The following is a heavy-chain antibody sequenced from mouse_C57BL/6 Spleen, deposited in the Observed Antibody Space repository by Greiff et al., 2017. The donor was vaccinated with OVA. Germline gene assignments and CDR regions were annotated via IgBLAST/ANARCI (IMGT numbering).Heavy chain of an antibody. CDR2: IRNKANGYTT. CDR3: ARHYYGSSFTRGYAMDY. J-gene: IGHJ4*01. V-gene: IGHV7-3*01. D-gene: IGHD1-1*01. CDR1: GFTFTAYY. Sequence: EVHLVESGGGLVQPGGSLSLSCAASGFTFTAYYMSWVRQPPGKALEWLGFIRNKANGYTTEYSASVKGRFTISRDNSQSIRYLQMNALRAEDSATYYCARHYYGSSFTRGYAMDYWGQGTSVTVSS.